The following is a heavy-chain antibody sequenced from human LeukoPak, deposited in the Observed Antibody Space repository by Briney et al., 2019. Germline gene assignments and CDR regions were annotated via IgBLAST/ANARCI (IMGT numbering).Heavy chain of an antibody. Sequence: PGGSLRLSCAASGFAFSSYWMLWVRQAPGKGLVWVSRINGDGTITTYADFVKGRFTISRDSAENILYLQMNSLRAEDTAIYYCSRSQFDYWGQGILVTVSS. CDR3: SRSQFDY. CDR1: GFAFSSYW. CDR2: INGDGTIT. V-gene: IGHV3-74*01. J-gene: IGHJ4*02.